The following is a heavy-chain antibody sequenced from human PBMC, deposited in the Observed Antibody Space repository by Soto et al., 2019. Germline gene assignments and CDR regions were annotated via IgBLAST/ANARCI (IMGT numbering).Heavy chain of an antibody. J-gene: IGHJ5*02. CDR2: VIGSGSRT. CDR1: GFTFTSYA. Sequence: GGTLRLSCAASGFTFTSYAMTWVRQAPGKGLEWVSVVIGSGSRTYYADSVKDRFTISRDNFKNTLYLQMNSLRADDTAVYYCARDRGVARGWFDPWGQGNLVTVS. D-gene: IGHD5-12*01. CDR3: ARDRGVARGWFDP. V-gene: IGHV3-23*01.